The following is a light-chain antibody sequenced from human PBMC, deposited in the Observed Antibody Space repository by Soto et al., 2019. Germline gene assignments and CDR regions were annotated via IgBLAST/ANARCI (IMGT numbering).Light chain of an antibody. CDR2: KAS. V-gene: IGKV1-5*03. Sequence: EIQMTQSPSTLSASVGDRVTITCRASQSISTWLAWYQQKPGEAPNLLIYKASTLRSGVPSRFSGSGSGTEFTLTISSLQPDDFATYYCQQYSIYSRTFGQGTKVELK. J-gene: IGKJ1*01. CDR1: QSISTW. CDR3: QQYSIYSRT.